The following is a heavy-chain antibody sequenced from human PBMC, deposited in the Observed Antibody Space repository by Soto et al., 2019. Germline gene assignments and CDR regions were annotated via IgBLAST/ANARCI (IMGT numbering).Heavy chain of an antibody. CDR2: INPSGGGT. V-gene: IGHV1-46*01. CDR1: GYTFTNYY. Sequence: ASVKVSCKASGYTFTNYYMHLVRQAPGQGLEWMGIINPSGGGTNYAQKFQGRVTMTRDTSTSILYMELSSLRSDDTAVYYCARGGNIAARPLEYWGQGTLVTVSS. CDR3: ARGGNIAARPLEY. D-gene: IGHD6-6*01. J-gene: IGHJ4*02.